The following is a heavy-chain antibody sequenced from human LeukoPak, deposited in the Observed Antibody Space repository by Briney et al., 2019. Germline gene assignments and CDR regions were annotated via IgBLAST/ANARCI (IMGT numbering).Heavy chain of an antibody. V-gene: IGHV4-39*01. CDR2: IYYSGST. J-gene: IGHJ3*02. Sequence: SETLSLTCTVSGGSISGSSYSWGWIRQPPGKGLEWIGSIYYSGSTYYNPSLKSRVTISVDTSKNQFSLKLSSVTAADTAVYYCARHVGAYYDFLDAFDIWGQGTMVTVSS. D-gene: IGHD3-3*01. CDR3: ARHVGAYYDFLDAFDI. CDR1: GGSISGSSYS.